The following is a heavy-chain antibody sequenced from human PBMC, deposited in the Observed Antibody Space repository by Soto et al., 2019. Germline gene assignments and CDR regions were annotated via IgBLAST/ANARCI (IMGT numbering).Heavy chain of an antibody. Sequence: SETLSLTCAVSGGSISSSNWWSWVRQPPGKGLEWIGEIYHSGSTNYNPSLKSRVTISVDKSKNQFSLKLSSVTAADTAVYYCARQRVRVGASYYSTGVGAWGEGTTVSASP. V-gene: IGHV4-4*02. CDR3: ARQRVRVGASYYSTGVGA. CDR2: IYHSGST. CDR1: GGSISSSNW. D-gene: IGHD1-26*01. J-gene: IGHJ6*04.